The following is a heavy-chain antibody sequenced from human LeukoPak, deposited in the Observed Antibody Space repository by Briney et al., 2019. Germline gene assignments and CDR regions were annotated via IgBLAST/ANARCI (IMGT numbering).Heavy chain of an antibody. CDR3: LRDAQRPRLTPDY. CDR2: ISTYNGDV. CDR1: GSTFNTYG. D-gene: IGHD6-25*01. V-gene: IGHV1-18*01. Sequence: ASVKVSCKASGSTFNTYGISWVRQAPGQGLEWMGWISTYNGDVDYVQNLQGRVTMTTDTSTSTAYMELMSLRSDDTAVYYCLRDAQRPRLTPDYWGQGTLVTVSS. J-gene: IGHJ4*02.